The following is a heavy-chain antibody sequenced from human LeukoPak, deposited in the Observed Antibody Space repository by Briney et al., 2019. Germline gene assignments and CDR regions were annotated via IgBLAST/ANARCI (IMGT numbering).Heavy chain of an antibody. CDR3: ARSRGAGFYYYYYMDV. CDR1: GGSISSYY. D-gene: IGHD3-10*01. Sequence: SETLSLTCTVSGGSISSYYWSWIRQPPGKGLEWIGYIYYSGSTNYNPSLKSRVTISVDTSKNQFFLKLSSVTAADTAVYYCARSRGAGFYYYYYMDVWGKGTTVTISS. V-gene: IGHV4-59*01. CDR2: IYYSGST. J-gene: IGHJ6*03.